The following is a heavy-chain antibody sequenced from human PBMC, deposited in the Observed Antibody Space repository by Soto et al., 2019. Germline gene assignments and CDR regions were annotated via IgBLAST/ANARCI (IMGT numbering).Heavy chain of an antibody. CDR1: GFTFSNYG. CDR2: ISNDGSNK. D-gene: IGHD3-22*01. Sequence: QVHLVESGGGVVQPGRSLRLSCGASGFTFSNYGMHWVRQATGKGLEWVSFISNDGSNKNYADSVKGRFSISRDNSENTLSRQLNSLRAEDTAVYFCAKDQLPVYYDHSRGPFDSWGQGTLVTVSS. CDR3: AKDQLPVYYDHSRGPFDS. J-gene: IGHJ4*02. V-gene: IGHV3-30*18.